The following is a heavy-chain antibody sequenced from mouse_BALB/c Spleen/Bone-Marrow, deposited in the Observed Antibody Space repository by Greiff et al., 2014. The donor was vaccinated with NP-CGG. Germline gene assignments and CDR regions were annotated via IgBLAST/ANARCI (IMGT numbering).Heavy chain of an antibody. CDR3: ARQLYGNYAY. J-gene: IGHJ3*01. Sequence: EVQLQQSGPELVKPGPSVKISCKASGYSFTGYCMHWVKQSHGKSLEWIGEINPYNGGTSYNQKFKGKATLTVDTSSNTAFMELHSLTSEDSLVYYCARQLYGNYAYWGQGTLVTVSA. CDR2: INPYNGGT. D-gene: IGHD2-10*02. V-gene: IGHV1S30*01. CDR1: GYSFTGYC.